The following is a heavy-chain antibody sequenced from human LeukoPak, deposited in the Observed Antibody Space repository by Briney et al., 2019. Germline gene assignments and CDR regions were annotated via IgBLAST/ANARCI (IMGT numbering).Heavy chain of an antibody. CDR2: INPDGNKK. V-gene: IGHV3-7*01. CDR1: GGSISSSNW. J-gene: IGHJ4*02. D-gene: IGHD5-18*01. CDR3: ARDLAYSRLDY. Sequence: GTLSLTCAVSGGSISSSNWWSWVRQAPGKGLEWVASINPDGNKKYSADSVKGRFTISRDNAENSLYLQMNSLRVEDTAFYYCARDLAYSRLDYWGQGMLVTVSS.